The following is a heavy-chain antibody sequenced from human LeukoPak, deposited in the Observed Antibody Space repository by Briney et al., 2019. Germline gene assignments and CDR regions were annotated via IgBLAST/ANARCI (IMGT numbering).Heavy chain of an antibody. CDR1: GYTFTSYG. V-gene: IGHV1-18*01. CDR2: ISAYNGKT. D-gene: IGHD1-14*01. Sequence: GASVKVSCKASGYTFTSYGISWVRQAPGQGLEWMGWISAYNGKTDYPQNLQGRVTMTTDTSTSTAYMELRSLRSDDTAVYYCARVRPSEIPPHYYYYYMDVWGKGTTVTVSS. CDR3: ARVRPSEIPPHYYYYYMDV. J-gene: IGHJ6*03.